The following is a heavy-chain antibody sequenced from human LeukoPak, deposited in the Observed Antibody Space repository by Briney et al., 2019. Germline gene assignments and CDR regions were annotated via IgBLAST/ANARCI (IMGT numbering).Heavy chain of an antibody. CDR3: ASRRQSEGYCSSTSCYTGAFDY. J-gene: IGHJ4*02. Sequence: SETLSLTCTVSGGSISSGGYYWSWIRQHPGKGLEWIGYIYYSGSTYYNPSLKSRVTISVDTSKNRFSLKLSSVTAADTAVYYCASRRQSEGYCSSTSCYTGAFDYWGQGTLVTVSS. CDR2: IYYSGST. CDR1: GGSISSGGYY. D-gene: IGHD2-2*02. V-gene: IGHV4-31*03.